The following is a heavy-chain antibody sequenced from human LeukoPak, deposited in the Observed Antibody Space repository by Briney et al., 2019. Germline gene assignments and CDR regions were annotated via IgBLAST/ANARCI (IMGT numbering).Heavy chain of an antibody. Sequence: GGSLRLSCAASGFAFSSYAMSWVRQAPGKGLEWVSAISGSGGSTYYADSVRGRFTISRDNSKNTLYLQMNSLRAEDTAVYYCTSWGDTTAEYFQRWGQGTLVTVSS. CDR2: ISGSGGST. CDR1: GFAFSSYA. D-gene: IGHD2-21*02. CDR3: TSWGDTTAEYFQR. V-gene: IGHV3-23*01. J-gene: IGHJ1*01.